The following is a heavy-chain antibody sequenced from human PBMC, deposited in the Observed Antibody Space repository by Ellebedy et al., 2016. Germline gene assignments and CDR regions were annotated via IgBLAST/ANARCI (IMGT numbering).Heavy chain of an antibody. CDR2: INPSGGST. Sequence: ASVKVSXXASGYTFTSYYMHWVRQAPGQGLEWMGIINPSGGSTSYAQKFQGRVTMTRDTSTSTVYMELSSLRSEDTAVYYCARGGAAVIGPGFYYYMDVWGKGTTVTVSS. J-gene: IGHJ6*03. D-gene: IGHD2-21*01. CDR3: ARGGAAVIGPGFYYYMDV. CDR1: GYTFTSYY. V-gene: IGHV1-46*01.